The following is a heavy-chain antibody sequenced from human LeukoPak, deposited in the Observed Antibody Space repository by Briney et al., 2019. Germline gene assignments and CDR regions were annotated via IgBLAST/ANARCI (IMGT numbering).Heavy chain of an antibody. CDR2: INHSGST. CDR3: ARRTFYYYYGMDV. Sequence: SETLSLTCAVYGGSFSGYYWSWIRQPPGKGLEWIGEINHSGSTNYNPSLKSRVTISVDTSKNQFSLRLSSVTAADTAVYYCARRTFYYYYGMDVWGQGTTVTVSS. V-gene: IGHV4-34*01. D-gene: IGHD1-14*01. CDR1: GGSFSGYY. J-gene: IGHJ6*02.